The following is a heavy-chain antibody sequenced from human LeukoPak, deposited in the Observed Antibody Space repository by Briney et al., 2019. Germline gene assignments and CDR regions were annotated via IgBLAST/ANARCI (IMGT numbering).Heavy chain of an antibody. Sequence: GASVKVSCKASGGTFSSYAISWGREAPGQGLEWRGGIIPIFGTANYAQKFQGRVTITTDESTSTAYMELSSLRSEDTAVYYCARARHTAMGYYFDYWGQGTLVTVSS. D-gene: IGHD5-18*01. CDR2: IIPIFGTA. CDR3: ARARHTAMGYYFDY. CDR1: GGTFSSYA. V-gene: IGHV1-69*05. J-gene: IGHJ4*02.